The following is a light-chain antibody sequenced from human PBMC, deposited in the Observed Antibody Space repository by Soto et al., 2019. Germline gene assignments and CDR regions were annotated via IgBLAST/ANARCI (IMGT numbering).Light chain of an antibody. Sequence: ANQLTQSPSSLSASVGDRVTITCRASQAISSALAWYQQKPGKPPKLLIYDASTLQSGVPSRFSGTASGTDFTLTINSLQPEDFATYYCQQFNNWPVTFGPGTTVDIK. CDR2: DAS. CDR1: QAISSA. V-gene: IGKV1D-13*01. CDR3: QQFNNWPVT. J-gene: IGKJ3*01.